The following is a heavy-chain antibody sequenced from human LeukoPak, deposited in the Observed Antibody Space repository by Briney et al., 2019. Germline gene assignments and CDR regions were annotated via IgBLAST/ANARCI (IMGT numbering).Heavy chain of an antibody. D-gene: IGHD3-22*01. J-gene: IGHJ4*02. CDR3: TSYYDSSGLYSYYFDY. CDR2: IRSKANSYAT. CDR1: GFTFSRSA. V-gene: IGHV3-73*01. Sequence: GGSLRLSCAASGFTFSRSAMHWVSQASGKRLEWVGRIRSKANSYATAYAASVKGRFTISRDDSKNTAYLQMNSLKTEDTAVYYCTSYYDSSGLYSYYFDYWGQGTLVTVSS.